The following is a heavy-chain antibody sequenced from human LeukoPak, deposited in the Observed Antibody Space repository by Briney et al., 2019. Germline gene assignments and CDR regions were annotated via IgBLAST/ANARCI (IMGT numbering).Heavy chain of an antibody. CDR3: AKYAWGWLDI. CDR2: ISYSGST. D-gene: IGHD6-19*01. CDR1: GGSISSFY. V-gene: IGHV4-59*08. Sequence: SETLSLTGTGSGGSISSFYWSWIRQPPGKGLELIGYISYSGSTHYNPSLESRVTMSLDTSKNQFSLRLRSVTAADTAVFYCAKYAWGWLDIWGQGTMVTVSS. J-gene: IGHJ3*02.